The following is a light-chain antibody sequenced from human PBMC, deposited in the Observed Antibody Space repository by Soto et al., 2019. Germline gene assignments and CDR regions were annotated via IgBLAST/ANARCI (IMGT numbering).Light chain of an antibody. J-gene: IGLJ3*02. Sequence: QSVLTQPASVSGSPGQSITISCTGTSSDVGSYNLVSWYQQHPGKAPKLMIYEGSKRPSGVSNRFSGSKSGNTASLTISGLQAEDEADYYCCSYAGSSTSWVFGGGTKQTVL. CDR3: CSYAGSSTSWV. V-gene: IGLV2-23*01. CDR2: EGS. CDR1: SSDVGSYNL.